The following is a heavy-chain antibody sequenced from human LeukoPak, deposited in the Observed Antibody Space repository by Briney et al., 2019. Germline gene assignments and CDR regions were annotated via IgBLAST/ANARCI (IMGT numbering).Heavy chain of an antibody. CDR1: GVSMSSHY. V-gene: IGHV4-59*11. CDR2: IYYGGTT. J-gene: IGHJ4*02. Sequence: SETLSLTCSVSGVSMSSHYWSWNRQPPGKGLEWIGCIYYGGTTNYNPSLKSRVTMSVDTSKNQFSLKLSSVTAADTALYYCATRPGGSTWYGVFDFWSRGTLVTVSS. CDR3: ATRPGGSTWYGVFDF. D-gene: IGHD6-13*01.